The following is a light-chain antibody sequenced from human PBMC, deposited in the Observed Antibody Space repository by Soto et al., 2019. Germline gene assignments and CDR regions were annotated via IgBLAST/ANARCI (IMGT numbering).Light chain of an antibody. CDR2: DAS. V-gene: IGKV3-11*01. J-gene: IGKJ5*01. CDR1: QSVKTF. CDR3: QQRSNWPPIT. Sequence: DIVLPQSPATLSLSPGERATLSCRASQSVKTFLVWYQQRPGQAPRLLIHDASHRAAGIPARFSGSGFGTDFTLTISSLEPEDAAVYYCQQRSNWPPITFGQGTRLEI.